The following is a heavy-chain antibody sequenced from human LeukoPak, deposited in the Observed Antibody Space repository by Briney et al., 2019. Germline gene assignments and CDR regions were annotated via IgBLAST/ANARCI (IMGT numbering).Heavy chain of an antibody. J-gene: IGHJ4*02. V-gene: IGHV3-48*03. CDR1: GFTFSSYE. CDR2: ISSSGSTI. Sequence: GGSLRLSCAASGFTFSSYEMNWVRQAPGKGLEWVSYISSSGSTIYYADSVKGRFTISRDNAKNSLYLQMNSLRAEDTAVYYRARVRYCSSTSCYAAFDYWGQGTLVTVSS. D-gene: IGHD2-2*01. CDR3: ARVRYCSSTSCYAAFDY.